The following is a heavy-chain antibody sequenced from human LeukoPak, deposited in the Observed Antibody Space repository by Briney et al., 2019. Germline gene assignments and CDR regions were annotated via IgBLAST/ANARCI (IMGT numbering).Heavy chain of an antibody. V-gene: IGHV1-58*02. J-gene: IGHJ4*02. Sequence: APVKVSCKASGFTFTNSAMQWVRQARGQRLEWVGWIVVASGNTKYAQKFQERVTITRDMSTSTAYMELSSLRPEDTAVYYCAAAPIEMHQRGFDYWGQGTLVTVSS. CDR1: GFTFTNSA. CDR3: AAAPIEMHQRGFDY. CDR2: IVVASGNT. D-gene: IGHD5-24*01.